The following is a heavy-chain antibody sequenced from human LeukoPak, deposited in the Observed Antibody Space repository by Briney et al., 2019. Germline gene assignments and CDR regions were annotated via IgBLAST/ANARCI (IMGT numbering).Heavy chain of an antibody. J-gene: IGHJ4*02. Sequence: ASVKVSCKASGGTFSSYAISWVRQAPGQGLEWMGGIIPIFGTANYAQKSQGRVTITADESTSTAYMELSSLRSEDTAVYYCALTVTTMGFPFDYWGQGTLVTVSS. CDR3: ALTVTTMGFPFDY. D-gene: IGHD4-11*01. CDR2: IIPIFGTA. V-gene: IGHV1-69*13. CDR1: GGTFSSYA.